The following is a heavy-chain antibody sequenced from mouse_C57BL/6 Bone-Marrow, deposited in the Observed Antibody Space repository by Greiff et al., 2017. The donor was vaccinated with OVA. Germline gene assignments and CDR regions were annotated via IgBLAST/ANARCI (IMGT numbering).Heavy chain of an antibody. CDR1: GFSLTSYG. J-gene: IGHJ4*01. D-gene: IGHD4-1*01. CDR2: IWSDGST. Sequence: VQVVESGPGLVAPSQSLSITCTVSGFSLTSYGVHWVRQPPGKGLEWLVVIWSDGSTTYILALKSRLSISNDNYTSKVVLKMNSLQTDDTAMDYCARPTGTDYAMDYWGQGTSVTVSS. V-gene: IGHV2-6*03. CDR3: ARPTGTDYAMDY.